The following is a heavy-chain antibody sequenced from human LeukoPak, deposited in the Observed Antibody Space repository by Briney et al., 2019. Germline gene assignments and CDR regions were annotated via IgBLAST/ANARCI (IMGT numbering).Heavy chain of an antibody. CDR2: ISNDGSNI. Sequence: PGGSLRLSCAASGFTFSSYAMHWVRQAPGKGLEWVAVISNDGSNIQYADSAKGRFTISRDNSKNTMYLQMNSLRSEDTAVYYCAKDPYRVIVATGNYLDPWGQGILVTVSS. D-gene: IGHD2-21*01. V-gene: IGHV3-30*04. CDR1: GFTFSSYA. J-gene: IGHJ5*02. CDR3: AKDPYRVIVATGNYLDP.